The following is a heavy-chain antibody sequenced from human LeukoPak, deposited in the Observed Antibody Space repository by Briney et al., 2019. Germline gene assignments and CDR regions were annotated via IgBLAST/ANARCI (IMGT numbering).Heavy chain of an antibody. CDR3: ARNSSSGFFDY. V-gene: IGHV4-38-2*01. Sequence: SETLSLTCVVSGYSIRDGDYWGWIRQSPGKGLEWIASMYNSVSIHYNPSLKSRVTILVDTSKNEFSLKMRSVTAADTAVYYCARNSSSGFFDYWGQGTLATVSS. CDR2: MYNSVSI. CDR1: GYSIRDGDY. D-gene: IGHD6-6*01. J-gene: IGHJ4*02.